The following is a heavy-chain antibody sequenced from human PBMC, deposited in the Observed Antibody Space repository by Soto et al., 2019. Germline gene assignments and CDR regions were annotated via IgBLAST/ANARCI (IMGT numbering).Heavy chain of an antibody. Sequence: EVQLLESGGGLVQPGGSLRLSCAASGFTFSSYAMSWVRQAPGKGLEWVSAISGSGGSTYYADSVKGRFTISRDNSKNSMYLQMNSLRAEETAVYYCAKDRRLVDIVATIDYWGQGTLVTVYS. J-gene: IGHJ4*02. V-gene: IGHV3-23*01. CDR1: GFTFSSYA. CDR3: AKDRRLVDIVATIDY. CDR2: ISGSGGST. D-gene: IGHD5-12*01.